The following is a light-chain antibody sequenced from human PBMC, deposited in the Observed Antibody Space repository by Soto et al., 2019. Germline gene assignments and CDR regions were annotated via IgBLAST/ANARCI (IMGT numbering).Light chain of an antibody. CDR1: QSLSNFF. V-gene: IGKV3-20*01. J-gene: IGKJ5*01. Sequence: EIVLTQSPGILSLSPGEGATLSCRASQSLSNFFLAWYQQKLGQAPRLLIYGTSIRATGIPDRFSGSGSETDFTLTVNRLEPEDFAVYYCQQYESSPITFGQGTRLEIK. CDR2: GTS. CDR3: QQYESSPIT.